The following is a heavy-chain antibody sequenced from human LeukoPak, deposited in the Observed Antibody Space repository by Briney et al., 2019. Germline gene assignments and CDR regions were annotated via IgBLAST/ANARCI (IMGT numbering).Heavy chain of an antibody. CDR2: IYYSGST. CDR1: GGSISSGDYY. CDR3: AREVYYDFWSGYPDY. J-gene: IGHJ4*02. D-gene: IGHD3-3*01. Sequence: SETLSLTCTVSGGSISSGDYYWGWIRQPPGKGLGWIGYIYYSGSTYYNPSLKSRVTISVDTSKNQFSLKLSSVTAADTAVYYCAREVYYDFWSGYPDYWGQGTLVTVSS. V-gene: IGHV4-30-4*01.